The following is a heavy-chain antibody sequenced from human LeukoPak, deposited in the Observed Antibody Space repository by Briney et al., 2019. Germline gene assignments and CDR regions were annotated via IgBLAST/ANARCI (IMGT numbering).Heavy chain of an antibody. D-gene: IGHD3-3*01. CDR2: IMQDGSEK. Sequence: GSLRLSCAASGFTFSSYWMSWVRQAPGKGLEWVANIMQDGSEKYYVDSVKGRFTISRDNAKNSLYLQMNSLRAEDTAVYYCAREKFDEMEWLFGYYYYYGMDVWGQGTTVTVSS. CDR3: AREKFDEMEWLFGYYYYYGMDV. J-gene: IGHJ6*02. CDR1: GFTFSSYW. V-gene: IGHV3-7*03.